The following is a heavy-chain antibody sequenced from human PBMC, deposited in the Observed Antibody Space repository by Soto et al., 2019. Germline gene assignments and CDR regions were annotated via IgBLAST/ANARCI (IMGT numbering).Heavy chain of an antibody. CDR1: GGSISSGCYY. J-gene: IGHJ4*02. D-gene: IGHD6-13*01. CDR2: IYYSGST. CDR3: ARTYRTVGMAEAETDY. Sequence: SETLSLTCTVSGGSISSGCYYWSWIRQHPGKGLEWIGYIYYSGSTYYNPSLKSRVAISLDTSKNQYFLKLRSVTAADTAVYYCARTYRTVGMAEAETDYWGQGTLVTVSS. V-gene: IGHV4-31*03.